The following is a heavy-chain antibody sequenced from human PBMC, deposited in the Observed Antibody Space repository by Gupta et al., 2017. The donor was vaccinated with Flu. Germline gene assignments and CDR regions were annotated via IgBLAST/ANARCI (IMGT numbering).Heavy chain of an antibody. CDR3: ATCGGSSNCDY. V-gene: IGHV1-24*01. Sequence: WVRQAPGKGLEWMGGFDPEDGETIYAQKFQGRVTMTEDTSTDTAYMELSSLRSEDTAVYYCATCGGSSNCDYWGQGTLVTVSS. CDR2: FDPEDGET. J-gene: IGHJ4*02. D-gene: IGHD2-15*01.